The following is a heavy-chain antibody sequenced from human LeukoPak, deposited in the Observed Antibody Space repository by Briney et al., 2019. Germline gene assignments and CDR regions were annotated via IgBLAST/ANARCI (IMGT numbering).Heavy chain of an antibody. CDR1: GFTFSRFG. CDR2: ISHDGRKQ. Sequence: PGRSLRLSCAASGFTFSRFGIHWVRQAPGKGLEWVAVISHDGRKQYSDSVEGRFTISRDNAKNSLYLQMNSLRAEDTAVYYCARERFGVPFDYWGQGTLVTVSS. D-gene: IGHD3-10*01. J-gene: IGHJ4*02. CDR3: ARERFGVPFDY. V-gene: IGHV3-30*03.